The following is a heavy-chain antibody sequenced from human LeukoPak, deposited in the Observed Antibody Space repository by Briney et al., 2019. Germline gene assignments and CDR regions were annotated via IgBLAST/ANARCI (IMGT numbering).Heavy chain of an antibody. J-gene: IGHJ4*02. CDR1: GGSISSGSYY. V-gene: IGHV4-39*01. CDR3: ARLPTGSNKHLLDY. Sequence: SETLSLTCTVSGGSISSGSYYWGWIRQPPGKGLEWIGSIYYSGSTYYNPSLKSRVTISVDTSKNQFSLKLSSVTAADTAVYYCARLPTGSNKHLLDYWGQGTLVTVSS. CDR2: IYYSGST. D-gene: IGHD3-9*01.